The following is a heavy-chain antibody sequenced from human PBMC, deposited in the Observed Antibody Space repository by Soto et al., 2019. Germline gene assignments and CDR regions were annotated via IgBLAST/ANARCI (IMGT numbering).Heavy chain of an antibody. Sequence: PGGSLRLSCAASGFTFSSYGMHWVRQAPGKGLEWVAVISYDGSNKYYADSVKGRFTISRDNSKNTLYLQMNSLRAEDTAVYYCAKDGGIMDYDFWSGYYRYTTYYGMDVWGQGTTVTVSS. V-gene: IGHV3-30*18. CDR3: AKDGGIMDYDFWSGYYRYTTYYGMDV. D-gene: IGHD3-3*01. J-gene: IGHJ6*02. CDR2: ISYDGSNK. CDR1: GFTFSSYG.